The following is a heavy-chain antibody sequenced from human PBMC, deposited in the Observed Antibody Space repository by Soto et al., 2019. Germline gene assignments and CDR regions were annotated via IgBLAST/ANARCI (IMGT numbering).Heavy chain of an antibody. CDR3: AKSLSTAVNYGLDV. Sequence: EVQLLESGGGLVQPGGSLRLSCGASGFTFSDNAMTSVRQAPGKGLEWVSSISDDGDSTYYADSVKGRFTISRDNSKNALFLQMSSLGAEDTAVYYCAKSLSTAVNYGLDVWGQGTSVTVSS. J-gene: IGHJ6*02. CDR1: GFTFSDNA. CDR2: ISDDGDST. D-gene: IGHD2-2*01. V-gene: IGHV3-23*01.